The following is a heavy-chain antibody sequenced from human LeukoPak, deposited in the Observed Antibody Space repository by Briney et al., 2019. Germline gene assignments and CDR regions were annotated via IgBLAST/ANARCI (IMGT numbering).Heavy chain of an antibody. J-gene: IGHJ4*02. V-gene: IGHV3-64*01. D-gene: IGHD3-22*01. CDR1: GFTFSSYA. CDR3: AGGGPYYYDSSGSYY. Sequence: PGGSLRLSCAASGFTFSSYAMHWVRQAPGKGLEYVSAISSNGGSTYYASSVKGRFTISRDNSKNTLYLQMGSLRAEDMAVYYCAGGGPYYYDSSGSYYWGQGTLVTVSS. CDR2: ISSNGGST.